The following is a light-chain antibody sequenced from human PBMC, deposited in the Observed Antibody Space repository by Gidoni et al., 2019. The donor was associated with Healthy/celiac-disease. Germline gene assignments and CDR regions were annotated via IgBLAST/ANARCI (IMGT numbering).Light chain of an antibody. V-gene: IGLV1-40*01. CDR1: NSNIGAGYD. Sequence: QSVLTQPPSVSGAPGQRVTISCTGSNSNIGAGYDVHWYQQLPGTAPKLLIYGNSNRPSGVPERFSGSKSGTSASLAITGLQAEDEADYYCQSYDSSLSASVFGTGTKVTVL. CDR2: GNS. J-gene: IGLJ1*01. CDR3: QSYDSSLSASV.